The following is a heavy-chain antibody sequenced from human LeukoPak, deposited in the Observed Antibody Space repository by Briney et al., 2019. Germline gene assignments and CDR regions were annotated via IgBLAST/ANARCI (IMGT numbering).Heavy chain of an antibody. D-gene: IGHD3-3*01. CDR3: ARQNDFRLDY. V-gene: IGHV5-51*01. CDR1: GYTFSSYW. J-gene: IGHJ4*02. Sequence: GESLKISCKGSGYTFSSYWIGWVRQMPGKGLEWMGIIYPGDSDTRYGPSLQGQVTISVDTSIGTAYLQWSSLKASDAAIYYCARQNDFRLDYWGQGTLVTVSS. CDR2: IYPGDSDT.